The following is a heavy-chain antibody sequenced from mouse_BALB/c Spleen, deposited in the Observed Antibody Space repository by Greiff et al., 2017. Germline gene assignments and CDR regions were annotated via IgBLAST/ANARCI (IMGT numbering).Heavy chain of an antibody. D-gene: IGHD1-1*01. CDR3: ANYYDAWFAY. Sequence: EVMLVESGPGLVKPSQSLSLTCTVTGYSITSDYAWNWIRQFPGNKLEWMGYISYSGSTSYNPSLKSRISITRDTSKNQFFLQLNSVTTEDTATYYCANYYDAWFAYGGQGTLVTVSA. CDR2: ISYSGST. CDR1: GYSITSDYA. V-gene: IGHV3-2*02. J-gene: IGHJ3*01.